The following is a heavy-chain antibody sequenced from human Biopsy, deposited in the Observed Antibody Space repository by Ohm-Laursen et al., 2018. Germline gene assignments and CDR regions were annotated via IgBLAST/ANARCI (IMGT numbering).Heavy chain of an antibody. J-gene: IGHJ4*02. CDR2: MSPNTGNT. D-gene: IGHD1-1*01. CDR3: ARCETTLGRSLDS. Sequence: SVKVSCKASGYTFTSHDINWVRQATGQGLEWMGWMSPNTGNTVYAQRFQDRVTMTSDTSAGTAYMELTSLTSDDTAVYFCARCETTLGRSLDSWGQGTLVAVSS. V-gene: IGHV1-8*01. CDR1: GYTFTSHD.